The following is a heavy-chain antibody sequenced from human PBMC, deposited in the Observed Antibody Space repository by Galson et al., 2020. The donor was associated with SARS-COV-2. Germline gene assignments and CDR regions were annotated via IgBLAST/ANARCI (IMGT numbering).Heavy chain of an antibody. CDR3: AKDSGSYSPYYFDY. V-gene: IGHV3-9*01. D-gene: IGHD1-26*01. Sequence: SLKISCAASGFTFDDYAMHWVRQAPGKGLEWVSGISWNSGSIGYADSVKGRFTISRDNAKNSLYLQMNSLRAEDTALYYCAKDSGSYSPYYFDYWGQGTLVTVSS. J-gene: IGHJ4*02. CDR1: GFTFDDYA. CDR2: ISWNSGSI.